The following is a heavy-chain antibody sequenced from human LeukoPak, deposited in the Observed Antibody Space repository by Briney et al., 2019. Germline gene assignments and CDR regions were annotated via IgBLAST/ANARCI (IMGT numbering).Heavy chain of an antibody. Sequence: SETLSLTCTVSGGSISSYYWSWIRQPPGKGLEWIGCIYYSGSTDYNPSLKSRVTISVDTSKNQFSLKLSSVTAADTAVYYCASLVGVYWGQGTLVTVSS. V-gene: IGHV4-59*01. D-gene: IGHD2-8*02. CDR2: IYYSGST. J-gene: IGHJ4*02. CDR1: GGSISSYY. CDR3: ASLVGVY.